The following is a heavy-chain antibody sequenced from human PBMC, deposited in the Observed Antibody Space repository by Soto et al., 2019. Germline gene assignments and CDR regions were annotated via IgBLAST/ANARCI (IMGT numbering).Heavy chain of an antibody. CDR1: GYTFTSYG. CDR2: ISAYNGNT. V-gene: IGHV1-18*01. J-gene: IGHJ5*02. D-gene: IGHD3-16*01. CDR3: AGDPRVMRDERYNWFDP. Sequence: ASVKVSCKASGYTFTSYGISWVRQAPGQGLEWMGWISAYNGNTNYAQKLQGRVTMTTDTSTSTAYMELRSLRSDDTAVYYCAGDPRVMRDERYNWFDPWGQGTLVTVSS.